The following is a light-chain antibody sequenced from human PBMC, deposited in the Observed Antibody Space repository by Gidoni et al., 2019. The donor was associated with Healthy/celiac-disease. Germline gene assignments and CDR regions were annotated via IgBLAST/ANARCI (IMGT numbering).Light chain of an antibody. CDR3: QQYGSSPGX. Sequence: EIVLTQSPGTLSLSPGERATLSCRTSQSVSSSYLAWYQQKPGQAPRLLIYGASSGSGTDFTLTISRLEPEDFAVYYCQQYGSSPGXXXQGTKVEIK. V-gene: IGKV3-20*01. CDR1: QSVSSSY. CDR2: GAS. J-gene: IGKJ1*01.